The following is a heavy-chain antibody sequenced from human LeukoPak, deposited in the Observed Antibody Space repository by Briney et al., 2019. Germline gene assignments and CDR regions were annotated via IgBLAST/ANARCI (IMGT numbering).Heavy chain of an antibody. CDR1: GFTFTRYG. CDR2: MWYDGSKQ. J-gene: IGHJ4*02. D-gene: IGHD3-10*01. Sequence: GGSLRLACAASGFTFTRYGMHWVRQAPGKGLEWVAVMWYDGSKQYYADSVKGRFTISRDTSKNTLYLEMNSLRAEDTAMYYCVSDYNFYFDYWGQGTLATVSS. CDR3: VSDYNFYFDY. V-gene: IGHV3-33*01.